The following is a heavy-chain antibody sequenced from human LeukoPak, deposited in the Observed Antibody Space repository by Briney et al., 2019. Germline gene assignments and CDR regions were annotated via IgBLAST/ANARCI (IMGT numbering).Heavy chain of an antibody. CDR2: MNPNSGNT. CDR1: GYTFTACY. D-gene: IGHD6-19*01. CDR3: ARTYSSAWDLAYYFDY. J-gene: IGHJ4*02. V-gene: IGHV1-8*03. Sequence: TSVKVSCKASGYTFTACYMHWGRRAPGQGLEWMGWMNPNSGNTGYAQKFQGRVTITRNTSISTAYMELSSLRSADTAVYYCARTYSSAWDLAYYFDYWGQGTLVTVSS.